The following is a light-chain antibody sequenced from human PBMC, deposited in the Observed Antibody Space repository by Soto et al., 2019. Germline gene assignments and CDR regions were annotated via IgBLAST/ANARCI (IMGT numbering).Light chain of an antibody. J-gene: IGKJ4*01. CDR2: AAS. V-gene: IGKV1-27*01. CDR3: QNYNSAPPAGT. CDR1: QGINNH. Sequence: DFQMTQSPSSLSASVGDRVTITCRASQGINNHLAWFQQKPGKVPKVLIYAASTLQSGVQSRFSGSGSGTEFTLTISSLQPEDVATYYCQNYNSAPPAGTFGGGTKVEIK.